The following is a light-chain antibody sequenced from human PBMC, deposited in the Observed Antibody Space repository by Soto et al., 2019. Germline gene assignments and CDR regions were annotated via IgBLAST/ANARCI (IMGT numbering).Light chain of an antibody. V-gene: IGKV3-20*01. CDR2: GAS. CDR3: QPDGTSLT. CDR1: QSFSSSY. J-gene: IGKJ5*01. Sequence: EIVLTQSPGTLSLSPGERATLSCRASQSFSSSYLAWYQQKPGQAPRLLIYGASSRATGITDRVRGSESGTDFSLTVRRLEPDYCAVYYCQPDGTSLTFGQGTR.